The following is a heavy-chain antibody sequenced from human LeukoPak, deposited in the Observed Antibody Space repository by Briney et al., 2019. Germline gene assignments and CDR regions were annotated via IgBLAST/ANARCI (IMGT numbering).Heavy chain of an antibody. CDR3: ARDYYDSSGYYHSYYMDV. CDR1: GYSISSGYY. D-gene: IGHD3-22*01. Sequence: PSETLSLTCTVSGYSISSGYYWGWIRQPPGKGLEWIGSIYHSGSTYYNPSLKSRVTISVDTSKNQFSLKLSSVTAADTAVYYCARDYYDSSGYYHSYYMDVWGKGTTVTVSS. V-gene: IGHV4-38-2*02. J-gene: IGHJ6*03. CDR2: IYHSGST.